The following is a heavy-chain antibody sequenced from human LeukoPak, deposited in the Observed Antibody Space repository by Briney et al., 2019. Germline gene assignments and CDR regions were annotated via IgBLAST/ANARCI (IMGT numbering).Heavy chain of an antibody. CDR1: GYTFSNYY. Sequence: ASVKVSCKASGYTFSNYYMHWVRQPPGQGLEWMGLINPTGAGINYAQKFRGRVTLTRDTSTTTVYMELSSLRSEDSAVYYCAREESGGYFDYWGQGTLVTVSS. CDR3: AREESGGYFDY. D-gene: IGHD2-8*02. J-gene: IGHJ4*02. CDR2: INPTGAGI. V-gene: IGHV1-46*01.